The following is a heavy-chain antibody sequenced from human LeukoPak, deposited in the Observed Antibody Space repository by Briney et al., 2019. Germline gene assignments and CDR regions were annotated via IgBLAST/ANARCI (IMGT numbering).Heavy chain of an antibody. Sequence: ASVTVSCKASGYTFTSYGISWVRQAPGQGLEWMGWISAYNGNTNYAQKLQGRVTMTTDTSTSTAYMELRSLRSDDTAVYYCAREWEVVVAATREAHNWFDPWGQGTLVTVSS. CDR3: AREWEVVVAATREAHNWFDP. J-gene: IGHJ5*02. CDR1: GYTFTSYG. V-gene: IGHV1-18*01. D-gene: IGHD2-15*01. CDR2: ISAYNGNT.